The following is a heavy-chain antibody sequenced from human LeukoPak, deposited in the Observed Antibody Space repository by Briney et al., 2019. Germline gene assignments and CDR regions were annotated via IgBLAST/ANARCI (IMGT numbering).Heavy chain of an antibody. J-gene: IGHJ4*02. CDR1: GFTFSSYE. CDR2: ISSSGSTI. CDR3: ARVPSDIVVVVAARGRSDFDY. Sequence: GGSLRLSCAASGFTFSSYEMNWVRQAPGKGLEWVSYISSSGSTIYYADSVKGRFTTSRDNAKNSLYLQMNSLRAEDTAVYYCARVPSDIVVVVAARGRSDFDYWGQGTLVTVSS. D-gene: IGHD2-15*01. V-gene: IGHV3-48*03.